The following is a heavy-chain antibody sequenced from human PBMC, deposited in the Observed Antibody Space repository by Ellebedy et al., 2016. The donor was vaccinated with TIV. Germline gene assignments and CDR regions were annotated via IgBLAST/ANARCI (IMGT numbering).Heavy chain of an antibody. J-gene: IGHJ4*02. CDR3: ARGNLFELFH. CDR1: GGSFSGYH. D-gene: IGHD3-10*01. V-gene: IGHV4-34*01. CDR2: ITRSGTT. Sequence: GSLRLXXAVYGGSFSGYHWNWIRQPPGKGLEWIGEITRSGTTNYNPSLRSRVTISVDTSKNQFSLELTSVTAADTAVYYCARGNLFELFHWGQGTLVTVSS.